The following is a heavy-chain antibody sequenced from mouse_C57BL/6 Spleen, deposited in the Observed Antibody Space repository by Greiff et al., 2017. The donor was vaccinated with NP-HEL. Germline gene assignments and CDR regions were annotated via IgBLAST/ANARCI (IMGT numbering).Heavy chain of an antibody. CDR1: GFTFSNYW. CDR3: TVGWYFDV. CDR2: IRLKSDNYAT. J-gene: IGHJ1*03. V-gene: IGHV6-3*01. Sequence: EVKLVESGGGLVQPGGSMKLSCVASGFTFSNYWMNWVRQSPEKGLEWVAQIRLKSDNYATHYAESGKGRFTISRDDSKSSVYLQMNNLRAEDTGMYYCTVGWYFDVWGTGTTVTVAS.